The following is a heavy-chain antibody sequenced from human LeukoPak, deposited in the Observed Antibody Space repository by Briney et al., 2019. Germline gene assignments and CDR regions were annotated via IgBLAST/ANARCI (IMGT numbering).Heavy chain of an antibody. D-gene: IGHD1-7*01. CDR2: IIPIFGIA. CDR3: ATELELLGSRYIQH. Sequence: SVKVSCKASGGTFSSYAISWVRQAPGQGLEWMGRIIPIFGIANYAQKFQGRVTITADKSTSTAYMGLSSLRSEDTAVYYCATELELLGSRYIQHWGQGTLVTVSS. J-gene: IGHJ1*01. CDR1: GGTFSSYA. V-gene: IGHV1-69*04.